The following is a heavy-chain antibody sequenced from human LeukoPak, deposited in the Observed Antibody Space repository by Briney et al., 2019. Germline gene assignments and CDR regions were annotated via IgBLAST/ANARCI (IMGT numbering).Heavy chain of an antibody. Sequence: GGSLRLSCAASGFTFSDYYMSWIRQAPGKGLEWVSYISSSGSTIYYADSVKGRFTISRDNAKNSLYLQMNSLRAEDTAVYYCARVYTYYYDSSGYYYFDYWGQGTLVTVSS. CDR2: ISSSGSTI. D-gene: IGHD3-22*01. CDR1: GFTFSDYY. CDR3: ARVYTYYYDSSGYYYFDY. V-gene: IGHV3-11*01. J-gene: IGHJ4*02.